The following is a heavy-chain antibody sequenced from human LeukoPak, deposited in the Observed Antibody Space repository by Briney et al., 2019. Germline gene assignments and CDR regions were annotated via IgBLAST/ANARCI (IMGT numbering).Heavy chain of an antibody. CDR1: GFTFSSYA. CDR2: ISGSGGST. Sequence: PGGSLRLSCAASGFTFSSYAMNWVRQAPGKGLEWVSAISGSGGSTYYADSVKGRFTISRDNSKNTLYLQMNSLRAEDTAVYYCAKLVLAFHDAFDIWGQGTMVTVSS. CDR3: AKLVLAFHDAFDI. V-gene: IGHV3-23*01. D-gene: IGHD6-13*01. J-gene: IGHJ3*02.